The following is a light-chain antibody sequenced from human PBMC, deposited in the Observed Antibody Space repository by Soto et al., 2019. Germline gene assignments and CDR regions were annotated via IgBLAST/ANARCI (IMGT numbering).Light chain of an antibody. CDR2: GAS. CDR1: HSLSRNY. V-gene: IGKV3-20*01. CDR3: RQYGRTPPIT. J-gene: IGKJ5*01. Sequence: EMVFTRSPGTLSLSPGERASLSCRAIHSLSRNYLVWYQQQPRQDPRLLIYGASSTAPGITERISGSGSATAFFLTISRMVHAEYAVYYYRQYGRTPPITFGQGTRLEI.